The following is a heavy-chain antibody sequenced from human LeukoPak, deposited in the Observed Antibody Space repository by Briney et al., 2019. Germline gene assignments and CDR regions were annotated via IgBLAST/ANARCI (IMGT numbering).Heavy chain of an antibody. CDR2: SYSDSNT. D-gene: IGHD6-25*01. CDR3: VRRTRDLNAAFDI. Sequence: PGGSLRLSCAASGFTVSNNYMSWVRQAPGKGLEWVSISYSDSNTNYADSVKGRFTISRDTSQNTLSLQMNSLRAEDTAVYYCVRRTRDLNAAFDIWGQGTVVTVSS. CDR1: GFTVSNNY. J-gene: IGHJ3*02. V-gene: IGHV3-53*01.